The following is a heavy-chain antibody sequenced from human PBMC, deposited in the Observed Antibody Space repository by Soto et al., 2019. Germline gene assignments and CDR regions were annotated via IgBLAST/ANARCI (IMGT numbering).Heavy chain of an antibody. Sequence: QVQLVESGGGVVEPGRSLRLSCAASGFTFSSYGMYWVRQATGKGLEWVARISYDGSGQFYGDSVKGPFTTSRDNSKNILYVEMNSLRSEDTAVYYCAKDTGADYWGQGTVVTVSA. J-gene: IGHJ4*02. CDR3: AKDTGADY. D-gene: IGHD3-10*01. CDR1: GFTFSSYG. CDR2: ISYDGSGQ. V-gene: IGHV3-30*18.